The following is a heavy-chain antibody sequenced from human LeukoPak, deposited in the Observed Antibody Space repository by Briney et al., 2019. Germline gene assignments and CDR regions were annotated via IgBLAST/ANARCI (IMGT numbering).Heavy chain of an antibody. CDR3: ASDYGGSHWYFDL. D-gene: IGHD4-23*01. CDR2: IYSSGST. V-gene: IGHV4-4*07. J-gene: IGHJ2*01. CDR1: GFTFSDYY. Sequence: PGGSLRLSCAVSGFTFSDYYWSWIRQSAGKGLEWIGRIYSSGSTNYNPSLKSRVTMSVDTSKSQFSLKLSSVTAADTAVYYCASDYGGSHWYFDLWGRSTLVTVSS.